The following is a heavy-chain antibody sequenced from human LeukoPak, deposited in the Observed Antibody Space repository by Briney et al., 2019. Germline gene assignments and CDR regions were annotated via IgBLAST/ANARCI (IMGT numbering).Heavy chain of an antibody. Sequence: SETLSLTCAVYGGSFSGYYWSWIRQPPGKGLEWIGEINHRGNTNYNPSLKSRVTISVDTSKNHFSLNLKSVTAADTAVYYCARQEAYCSSDKCYQFDYWGQGTLVTVSS. CDR3: ARQEAYCSSDKCYQFDY. D-gene: IGHD2-2*01. CDR1: GGSFSGYY. V-gene: IGHV4-34*01. J-gene: IGHJ4*02. CDR2: INHRGNT.